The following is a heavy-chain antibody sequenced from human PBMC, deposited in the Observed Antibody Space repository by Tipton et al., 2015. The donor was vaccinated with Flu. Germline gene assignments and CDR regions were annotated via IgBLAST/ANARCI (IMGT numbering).Heavy chain of an antibody. CDR1: GGSFSGYY. CDR3: ARLPLPLSYFDY. J-gene: IGHJ4*02. CDR2: INHSGST. Sequence: LSLTCAVYGGSFSGYYWNWIRQPPGKGLEWIGEINHSGSTNYNPSLKSRVTISVDTSKNQFSLKLSSVTAADTAVYYCARLPLPLSYFDYWGQGALVTVSS. V-gene: IGHV4-34*01.